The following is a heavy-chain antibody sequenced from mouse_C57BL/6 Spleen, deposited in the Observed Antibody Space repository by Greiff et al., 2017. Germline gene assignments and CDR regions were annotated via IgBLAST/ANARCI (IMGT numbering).Heavy chain of an antibody. J-gene: IGHJ3*01. CDR1: GYTFTSYW. Sequence: QVQLQQPGTELVKPGASVKLSCTASGYTFTSYWMHWVKQRPGQGLEWIGNINPSNGGTNYNEKFKSKATLTVDKSSRTAYMQLSSLTSEDTAVYYCAGDGCYERAWFAYWGQGTLVTVSA. CDR2: INPSNGGT. CDR3: AGDGCYERAWFAY. D-gene: IGHD2-3*01. V-gene: IGHV1-53*01.